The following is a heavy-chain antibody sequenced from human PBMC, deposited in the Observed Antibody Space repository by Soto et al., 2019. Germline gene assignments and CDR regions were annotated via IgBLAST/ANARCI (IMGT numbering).Heavy chain of an antibody. CDR2: VYYTGTT. CDR1: NVSITSSY. Sequence: SETLSLTCTVSNVSITSSYWNWIRQPPGKGLEWIGFVYYTGTTKYNPSLKSRVTISVDRSKNEFSLKLTSVTTADTAFYFCARDFAGRGTFDPWGQGNLLTVSS. V-gene: IGHV4-59*01. J-gene: IGHJ5*01. CDR3: ARDFAGRGTFDP. D-gene: IGHD1-26*01.